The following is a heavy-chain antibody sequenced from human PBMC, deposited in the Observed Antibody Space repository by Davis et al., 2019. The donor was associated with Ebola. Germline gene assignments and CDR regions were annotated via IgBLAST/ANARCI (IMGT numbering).Heavy chain of an antibody. D-gene: IGHD6-19*01. J-gene: IGHJ4*02. V-gene: IGHV1-18*01. Sequence: ASVKVSCKASGYTFTSYGISWVRQAPGQALEWMGLISAYNGNTNYPQKLQGRVTMTTDTSTSTAYMELRRLRSEDTAVYYCARDLRGWYSFDYWGQGTLVTVSS. CDR2: ISAYNGNT. CDR1: GYTFTSYG. CDR3: ARDLRGWYSFDY.